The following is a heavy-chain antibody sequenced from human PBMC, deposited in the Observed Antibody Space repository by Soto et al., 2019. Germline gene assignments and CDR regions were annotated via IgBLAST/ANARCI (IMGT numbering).Heavy chain of an antibody. D-gene: IGHD6-19*01. CDR1: GFTFSSYA. J-gene: IGHJ4*02. CDR3: AREMGPYSSGGVGY. Sequence: QVQLVESGGGVVQPGRSLRLSCAASGFTFSSYAMHWVRQAPGKGLEWVAVISYDGSNKYYADSVKGRFTISRDNSKNTLYLQMNSLRAEDTAVYYCAREMGPYSSGGVGYWGQGTLVTVSS. CDR2: ISYDGSNK. V-gene: IGHV3-30-3*01.